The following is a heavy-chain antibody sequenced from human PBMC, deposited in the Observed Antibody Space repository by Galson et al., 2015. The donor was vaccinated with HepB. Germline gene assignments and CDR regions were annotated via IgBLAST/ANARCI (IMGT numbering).Heavy chain of an antibody. D-gene: IGHD6-19*01. CDR1: GFTFSDAW. J-gene: IGHJ4*02. CDR3: TTDGLYISPTFDY. V-gene: IGHV3-15*01. CDR2: IKSKTDGGTG. Sequence: SLRLSCAVSGFTFSDAWMSWGRQVPGKGLEWVGRIKSKTDGGTGDYAAPVKGRFTISRDDSRNTLHLQMNNLETEDTAVYFCTTDGLYISPTFDYWGQGPLVTVSS.